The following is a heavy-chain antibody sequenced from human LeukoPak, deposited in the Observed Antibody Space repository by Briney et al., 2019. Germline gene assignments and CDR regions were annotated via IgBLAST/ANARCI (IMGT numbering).Heavy chain of an antibody. CDR3: ATDGITMVRGGPNF. D-gene: IGHD3-10*01. V-gene: IGHV1-69-2*01. J-gene: IGHJ4*02. Sequence: ATVKISCKVSGYTFTDYYMHWVQQAPGKGLEWMGLADPEDGETIYAEKFQGRVTITADTSTDTAYMELSSLRSEDTAVYYCATDGITMVRGGPNFWGQGTLVTVSS. CDR2: ADPEDGET. CDR1: GYTFTDYY.